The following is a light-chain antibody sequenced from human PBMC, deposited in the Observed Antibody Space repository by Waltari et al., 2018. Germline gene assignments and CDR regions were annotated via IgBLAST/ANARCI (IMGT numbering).Light chain of an antibody. CDR3: MQSIQLTRT. CDR1: QSLLQIDGKTD. J-gene: IGKJ4*01. V-gene: IGKV2D-29*01. CDR2: EVS. Sequence: QSLLQIDGKTDLYWYLDKPVQPPQYVSDEVSSRFAGVPDRFSCSGSGRDCTLKISRVEADDVGVYYCMQSIQLTRTFGGGTKVEIK.